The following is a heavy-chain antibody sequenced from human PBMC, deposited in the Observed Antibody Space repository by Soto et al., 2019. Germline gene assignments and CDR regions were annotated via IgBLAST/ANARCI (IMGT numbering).Heavy chain of an antibody. Sequence: QVQLQESGPGLVKPSDTLSLTCAVSGYSITNVNWWAWIRQPPGKGLEWIGYIFHSGTTHYNPSLKSRVTMSVDTSKNQFSLRVDSLTAEDTAVYYCARSPYADALDIWGKGTMVTVSS. J-gene: IGHJ3*02. D-gene: IGHD2-2*01. CDR2: IFHSGTT. CDR3: ARSPYADALDI. CDR1: GYSITNVNW. V-gene: IGHV4-28*01.